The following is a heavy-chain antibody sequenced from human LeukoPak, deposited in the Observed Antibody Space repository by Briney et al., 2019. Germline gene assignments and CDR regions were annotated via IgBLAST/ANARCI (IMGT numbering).Heavy chain of an antibody. Sequence: KAGGSLRLSCAASGFTFSSYAMSWVRQAPGKGLEWVSSISSSSSCIYYADSVKGRFTIPRDNAKNSLYLQMNSLRAEDTAVYYCARARERDFYSSRTAYYFDYWGQGTLVTVSS. CDR1: GFTFSSYA. V-gene: IGHV3-21*04. CDR2: ISSSSSCI. CDR3: ARARERDFYSSRTAYYFDY. D-gene: IGHD6-13*01. J-gene: IGHJ4*02.